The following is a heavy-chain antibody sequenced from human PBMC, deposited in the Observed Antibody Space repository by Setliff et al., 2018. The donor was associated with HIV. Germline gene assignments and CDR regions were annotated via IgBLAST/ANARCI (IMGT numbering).Heavy chain of an antibody. CDR1: GYTFTSFG. V-gene: IGHV1-18*01. CDR2: ISAYNGKT. D-gene: IGHD6-13*01. J-gene: IGHJ4*02. CDR3: ARGFASWYGGGGSAY. Sequence: ASVKVSCKAYGYTFTSFGISWVRQAPGQGLEWMGWISAYNGKTNYAQKFQGRATMTTDTSTNTAYMELRSLRSDDTALYYCARGFASWYGGGGSAYWGQGTRVTVSS.